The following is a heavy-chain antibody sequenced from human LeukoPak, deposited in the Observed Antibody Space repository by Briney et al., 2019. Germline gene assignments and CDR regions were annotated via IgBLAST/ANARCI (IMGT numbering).Heavy chain of an antibody. CDR1: GGSFSGYF. D-gene: IGHD3-10*01. V-gene: IGHV4-34*01. J-gene: IGHJ4*02. CDR2: INHSGST. CDR3: ARGREYYGSGSYRYFDY. Sequence: SETLSLTCAVYGGSFSGYFWSWIRQPPGKGLEWIGEINHSGSTNYNPSLKSRVTISVDTSKNQFSLKLSSVTAADTAVYYCARGREYYGSGSYRYFDYWGQGTLVTVSS.